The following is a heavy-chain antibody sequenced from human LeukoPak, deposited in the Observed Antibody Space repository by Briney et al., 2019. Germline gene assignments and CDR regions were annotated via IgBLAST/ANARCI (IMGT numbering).Heavy chain of an antibody. J-gene: IGHJ6*03. D-gene: IGHD3-3*02. CDR1: GYTFRGFF. Sequence: ASVKVSCKTSGYTFRGFFMHWLRQAPGQGFQWMGWINPDNGDTNYAQKFEGRVTMTRDTSITTAYMELNNLMSDDTAVYYCARAGPGGTHFWSGYPQAYYHYHYMDVWGTGTTVTVSS. CDR3: ARAGPGGTHFWSGYPQAYYHYHYMDV. CDR2: INPDNGDT. V-gene: IGHV1-2*02.